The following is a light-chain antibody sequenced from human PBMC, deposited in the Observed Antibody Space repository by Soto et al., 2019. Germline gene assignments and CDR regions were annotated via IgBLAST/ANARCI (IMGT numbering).Light chain of an antibody. CDR2: EVS. Sequence: QSLLTQPDSVSGSPGHTIPVSCTGTSRDVGRYDYVSWYQHHPGKAPKLMVSEVSHRPSGASNRFAGSKSGNTASLTISGLQAEAEADYYCSSYATMGTYVFGAGTKVTVL. V-gene: IGLV2-14*01. CDR1: SRDVGRYDY. CDR3: SSYATMGTYV. J-gene: IGLJ1*01.